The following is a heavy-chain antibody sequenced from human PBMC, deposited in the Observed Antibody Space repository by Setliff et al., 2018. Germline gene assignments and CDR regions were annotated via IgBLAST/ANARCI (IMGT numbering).Heavy chain of an antibody. CDR3: ARDATYYYDTSGHYSDYFDY. V-gene: IGHV3-23*01. Sequence: GGSLRLSCAASGFTFTTYAMSWVRQAPGKGLEWVSGVGGSGGSTFYADSVKGRFTISRDNSKNTIYLQMNSLRADDTAVYYCARDATYYYDTSGHYSDYFDYWAQGTLVTVSS. CDR1: GFTFTTYA. CDR2: VGGSGGST. D-gene: IGHD3-22*01. J-gene: IGHJ4*02.